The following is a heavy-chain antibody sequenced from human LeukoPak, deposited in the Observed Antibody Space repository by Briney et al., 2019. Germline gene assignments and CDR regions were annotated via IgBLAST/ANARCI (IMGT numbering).Heavy chain of an antibody. V-gene: IGHV4-30-4*08. Sequence: SETLSLTCTVSVGSISSGDYYWSWIRQPPGKGLEWIGYIYYSGSTYYNPSLKSRVTISVDTSKNQFSLKLSSVTAADTAVYYCARGYIAVAHDAFDIWGQGTMVTVSS. CDR2: IYYSGST. CDR1: VGSISSGDYY. J-gene: IGHJ3*02. CDR3: ARGYIAVAHDAFDI. D-gene: IGHD6-19*01.